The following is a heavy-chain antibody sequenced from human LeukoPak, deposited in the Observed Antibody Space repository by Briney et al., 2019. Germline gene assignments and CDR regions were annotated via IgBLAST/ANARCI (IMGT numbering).Heavy chain of an antibody. CDR2: INSDGSST. J-gene: IGHJ5*02. V-gene: IGHV3-74*01. CDR1: GFTFSSYW. CDR3: ARSRDYGDGRIGSYWFDP. D-gene: IGHD4-17*01. Sequence: GGSLRLSCAASGFTFSSYWMHWVRQAPGKGLVWVSRINSDGSSTSYADSVKGRFTISRDNAKNTLYLRMNSLRAEDTAVYYCARSRDYGDGRIGSYWFDPWGQGTLVTVSS.